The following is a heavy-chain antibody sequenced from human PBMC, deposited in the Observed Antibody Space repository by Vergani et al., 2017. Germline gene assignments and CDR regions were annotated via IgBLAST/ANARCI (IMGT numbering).Heavy chain of an antibody. D-gene: IGHD1-26*01. CDR1: GGTFSSYT. J-gene: IGHJ5*02. Sequence: QVQLVQSGAEVKKPGSSVKVSCKASGGTFSSYTISWVRQAPEQGLEWMGRIIPILGIANYAQKFQGRVTITADKSTSTAYMELRSLRSEDTAVYYCASAGPSGGWFDPWGQGTLVTVSS. CDR3: ASAGPSGGWFDP. V-gene: IGHV1-69*02. CDR2: IIPILGIA.